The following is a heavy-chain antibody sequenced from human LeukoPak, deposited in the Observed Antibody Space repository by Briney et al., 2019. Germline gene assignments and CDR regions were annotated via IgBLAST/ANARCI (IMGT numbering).Heavy chain of an antibody. CDR3: ARFMLSAGDCIDR. J-gene: IGHJ4*02. D-gene: IGHD2-21*02. CDR2: IHFSGST. CDR1: GASTNSYY. Sequence: PSETLSLTCSVSGASTNSYYWSWVRQPPGQGLEWIGYIHFSGSTNYSPSLESRITISLDTSNNQFSLKLTSVTPADTAVSCCARFMLSAGDCIDRWGQGTLVTVS. V-gene: IGHV4-59*01.